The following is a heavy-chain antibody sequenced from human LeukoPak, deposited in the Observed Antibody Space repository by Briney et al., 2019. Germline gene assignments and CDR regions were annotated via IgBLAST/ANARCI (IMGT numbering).Heavy chain of an antibody. CDR2: ISSSSSYI. V-gene: IGHV3-21*01. CDR1: GVTFIGYS. CDR3: ARDPAIVASPASIWYFDY. D-gene: IGHD5-12*01. Sequence: GGTLRLSWGAAGVTFIGYSRSWVRQDPGKGLEWVSSISSSSSYIYYADSVKGRFTISRDNAKNSLYLQMNSLRAEDTAVYYCARDPAIVASPASIWYFDYWGQGTLVTVSS. J-gene: IGHJ4*02.